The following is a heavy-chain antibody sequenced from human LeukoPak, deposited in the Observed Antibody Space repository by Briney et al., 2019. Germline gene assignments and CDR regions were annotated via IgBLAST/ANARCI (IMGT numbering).Heavy chain of an antibody. D-gene: IGHD3-10*01. V-gene: IGHV4-39*07. CDR1: GGSISSSSYY. J-gene: IGHJ6*02. Sequence: KPSETLSLTCTVSGGSISSSSYYWGWIRQPPGKGLEWIGSIYYSGSTYYNPSLKSRVTISVDTSKNQFSLKLSSVTAADTAVYYCARDPPNYYGSGHVWGQGTTVTVSS. CDR2: IYYSGST. CDR3: ARDPPNYYGSGHV.